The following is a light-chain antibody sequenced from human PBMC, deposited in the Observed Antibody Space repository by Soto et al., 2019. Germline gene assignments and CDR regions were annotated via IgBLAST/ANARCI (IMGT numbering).Light chain of an antibody. CDR1: SSNIGAGYD. CDR2: GNS. V-gene: IGLV1-40*01. Sequence: QSVLTQPPSVSGAPGQRVTISCTGSSSNIGAGYDVHWYQQHPGTAPKLLIYGNSNRPSGVPDRFSGSKSGTSASLAITGLQAEDEADYYCQSYDSSLSALYVFGTGTKLTVL. CDR3: QSYDSSLSALYV. J-gene: IGLJ1*01.